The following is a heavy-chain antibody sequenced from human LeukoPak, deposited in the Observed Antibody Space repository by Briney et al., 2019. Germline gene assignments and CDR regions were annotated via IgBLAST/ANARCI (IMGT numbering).Heavy chain of an antibody. CDR1: GFTFSRYS. CDR2: ISSSSGYI. V-gene: IGHV3-21*01. CDR3: ARSLTAIHSGGRDY. D-gene: IGHD2-15*01. Sequence: GGSLRLSCAASGFTFSRYSMNWVRQAPGKGLEWVSSISSSSGYIYYADSVKGRFTISRDNAKNSLYLQMNSLRADDTAVYYCARSLTAIHSGGRDYWGQGTLVTVSS. J-gene: IGHJ4*02.